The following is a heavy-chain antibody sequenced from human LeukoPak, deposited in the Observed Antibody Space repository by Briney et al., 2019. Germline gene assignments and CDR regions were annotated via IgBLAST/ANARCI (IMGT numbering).Heavy chain of an antibody. CDR2: IYSGGST. D-gene: IGHD3-9*01. CDR3: ARGDYLRYFDWLSESTPGVTDY. CDR1: GFTVSSNY. V-gene: IGHV3-53*01. Sequence: GSLRLSCAASGFTVSSNYMSWVRQAPGKGLEWVSVIYSGGSTYYADSVKGRFTISRDNSKNTLYFQMNSLRAEDTAVYYCARGDYLRYFDWLSESTPGVTDYWGQGTLVTVSS. J-gene: IGHJ4*02.